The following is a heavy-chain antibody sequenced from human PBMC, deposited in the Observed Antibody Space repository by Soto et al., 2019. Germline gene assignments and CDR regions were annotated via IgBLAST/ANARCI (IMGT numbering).Heavy chain of an antibody. J-gene: IGHJ6*02. CDR1: GFTFSSYA. D-gene: IGHD6-6*01. Sequence: GGSLRLSCAASGFTFSSYAMTWVRQAPGKGLEWVSIISGSGGATYYADSVKGRFSISRDNSKNTLYLQMNSPRAEDTAVYFCAKALYGSSSPYYYGMDVWGQGTTVTVSS. CDR2: ISGSGGAT. CDR3: AKALYGSSSPYYYGMDV. V-gene: IGHV3-23*01.